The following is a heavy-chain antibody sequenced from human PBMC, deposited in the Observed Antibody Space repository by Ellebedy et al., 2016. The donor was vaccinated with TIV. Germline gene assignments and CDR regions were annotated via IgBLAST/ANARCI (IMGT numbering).Heavy chain of an antibody. CDR2: ISHDGSSQ. CDR1: GFTFDSYA. D-gene: IGHD6-19*01. V-gene: IGHV3-30-3*01. CDR3: TRDLDKSSGWYGGAAY. Sequence: PGGSLRLSCVASGFTFDSYAMHWVRQAPGKGLEWVAVISHDGSSQYYADSVKGLITVSRDNSMTTVYLEMNSLRAEDTALYYCTRDLDKSSGWYGGAAYWGQGTQVTVSS. J-gene: IGHJ4*02.